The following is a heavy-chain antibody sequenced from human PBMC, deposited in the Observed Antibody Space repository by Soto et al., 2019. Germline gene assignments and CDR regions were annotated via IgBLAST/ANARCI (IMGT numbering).Heavy chain of an antibody. CDR3: ARTYYYDSSGYYFDY. CDR1: GYSFTSYW. V-gene: IGHV5-51*01. D-gene: IGHD3-22*01. J-gene: IGHJ4*02. Sequence: PGESLKISCKGSGYSFTSYWTGWVRQMPGKGLEWMGIIYPGDSDTRYSPSFQGQVIISADKSISTAYLQWSSLKASDTAMYYCARTYYYDSSGYYFDYWGQGTLVTVSS. CDR2: IYPGDSDT.